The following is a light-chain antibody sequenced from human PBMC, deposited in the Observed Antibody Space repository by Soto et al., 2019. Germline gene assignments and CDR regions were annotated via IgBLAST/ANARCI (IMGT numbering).Light chain of an antibody. CDR3: QQYHSYPYS. CDR1: QSTRPW. J-gene: IGKJ2*03. V-gene: IGKV1-5*03. Sequence: DIQMTQSPSTLSASVGDRITITCRASQSTRPWLAWYQQKSGKAPKLLIYKTSSLESGVPSRFSGSGSETEFTLTISSLQPDDSATYFCQQYHSYPYSFGQGTKLEIK. CDR2: KTS.